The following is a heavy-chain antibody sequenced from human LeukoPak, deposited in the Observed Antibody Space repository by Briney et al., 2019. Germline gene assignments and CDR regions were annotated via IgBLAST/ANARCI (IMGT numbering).Heavy chain of an antibody. V-gene: IGHV1-46*01. D-gene: IGHD6-25*01. CDR1: GYTFTGYY. Sequence: ASVKVSCKASGYTFTGYYMHWVRQAPGQRPEWMGIINPRGGSTDYAQKFQGRVTMTSDTSTSTVYMELSSLKSEDTAVYFCARVGTAAATADYWGQGTLVTVSS. J-gene: IGHJ4*02. CDR2: INPRGGST. CDR3: ARVGTAAATADY.